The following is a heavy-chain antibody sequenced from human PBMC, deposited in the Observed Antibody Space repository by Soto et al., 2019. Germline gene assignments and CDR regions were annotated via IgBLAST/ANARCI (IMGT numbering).Heavy chain of an antibody. J-gene: IGHJ4*02. D-gene: IGHD3-22*01. V-gene: IGHV3-23*01. CDR1: GFAFSSYS. CDR2: ISGSATGT. CDR3: AKELSSRGSNKALIVVVDY. Sequence: GSLRLSCAASGFAFSSYSMSWVRQAPGRGLEWVSAISGSATGTYYADSVRGRFTISRDNSKNTLYLQMSSLRADDTAVYYCAKELSSRGSNKALIVVVDYWGQGTQVTVSS.